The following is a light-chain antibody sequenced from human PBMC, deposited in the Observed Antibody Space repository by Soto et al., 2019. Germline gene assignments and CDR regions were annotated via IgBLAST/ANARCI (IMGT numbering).Light chain of an antibody. CDR3: LQDYNYPYT. CDR2: AAS. V-gene: IGKV1-6*01. J-gene: IGKJ2*01. CDR1: QGIRNG. Sequence: AIQMTQSPSSLSASVGDRVTITCRASQGIRNGLAWYQQKPGKAPKLLIYAASSLQSGVPSRFSGSGSDTDFTLTISSLQPEDFATYYCLQDYNYPYTFGQGTKLEIK.